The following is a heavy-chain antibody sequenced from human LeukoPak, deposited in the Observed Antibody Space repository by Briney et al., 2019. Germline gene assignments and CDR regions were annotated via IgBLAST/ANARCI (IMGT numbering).Heavy chain of an antibody. CDR2: ISWNSGSI. CDR3: ARVPAAIFRYYYGMDV. V-gene: IGHV3-9*01. CDR1: GFTFDDYA. J-gene: IGHJ6*02. Sequence: GGSLRLSCAASGFTFDDYAMHWVRQAPGKGLEWVSGISWNSGSIGYADSVKGRFTISRDNAKNSLYLQMNSLRAEDTALYYCARVPAAIFRYYYGMDVWGQGTTVTVSS. D-gene: IGHD2-2*01.